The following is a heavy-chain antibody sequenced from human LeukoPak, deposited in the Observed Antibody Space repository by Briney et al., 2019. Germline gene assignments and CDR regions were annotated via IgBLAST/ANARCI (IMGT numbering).Heavy chain of an antibody. CDR3: TTQLLYEHNFYY. D-gene: IGHD2-2*02. CDR1: GFTFSNAW. CDR2: IKSNTDGGTT. J-gene: IGHJ4*02. Sequence: PGGSLRLSCAASGFTFSNAWMSWVRQTPGKGLEWVGRIKSNTDGGTTDFAAPVKGRFTISRDDSENALYLQMNSLKTEDTAVYYFTTQLLYEHNFYYRGQGTLVTVSS. V-gene: IGHV3-15*01.